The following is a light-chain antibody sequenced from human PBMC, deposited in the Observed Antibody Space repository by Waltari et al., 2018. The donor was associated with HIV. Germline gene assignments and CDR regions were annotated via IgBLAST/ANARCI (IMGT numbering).Light chain of an antibody. CDR2: HDS. CDR3: QVWDSGNDLVV. Sequence: SYVLTQPPSVSVAPGQTARITCGGNNIESKSVHWYQQKPGQAPVLVVYHDSDRPSGIPERFSGSNSGNTAALTISRVEVGDEADYYCQVWDSGNDLVVFGGGSKLTVL. J-gene: IGLJ2*01. CDR1: NIESKS. V-gene: IGLV3-21*02.